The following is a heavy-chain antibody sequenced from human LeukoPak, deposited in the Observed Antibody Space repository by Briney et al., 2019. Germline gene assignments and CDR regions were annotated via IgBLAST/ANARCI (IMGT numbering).Heavy chain of an antibody. CDR3: ARDKGYWFDP. CDR1: GFTFSSYG. Sequence: PGRSLRLSCAASGFTFSSYGMHWVRQAPCKGLEWVAVIWYDGSNKYYADSVKGRFTISRDNSKNTLYLQMNSLRAEDTAVYYCARDKGYWFDPWGQGTLVTVSS. CDR2: IWYDGSNK. D-gene: IGHD6-13*01. V-gene: IGHV3-33*01. J-gene: IGHJ5*02.